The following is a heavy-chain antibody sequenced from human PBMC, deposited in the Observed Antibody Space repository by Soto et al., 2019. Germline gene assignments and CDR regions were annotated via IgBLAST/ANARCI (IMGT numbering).Heavy chain of an antibody. CDR2: MSFDGSNE. D-gene: IGHD1-1*01. V-gene: IGHV3-30*18. CDR3: AKEFGWELQLSHPYYNSGMDV. J-gene: IGHJ6*02. Sequence: GGSLRLSCAASGFTFRSYGMHWVRQAPGKGLEWVALMSFDGSNEYYADSVRGRITIASDNSKSTLYLQMDIVRPEDTAVYYCAKEFGWELQLSHPYYNSGMDVWGQGTTVTVSS. CDR1: GFTFRSYG.